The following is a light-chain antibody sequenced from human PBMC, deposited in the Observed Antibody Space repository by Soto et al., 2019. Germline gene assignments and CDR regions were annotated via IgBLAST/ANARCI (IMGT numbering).Light chain of an antibody. CDR3: AAWDDSLSGPL. J-gene: IGLJ2*01. V-gene: IGLV1-47*01. CDR1: SSNIGSNY. Sequence: QPVLTQPPSASGTPGQRVTISCSGSSSNIGSNYVYWHQQLPGTAPKLLIYRNNQRPSGVPDRFSGSKSGTSASLAISGLRSEDEADYYCAAWDDSLSGPLFGGGTKLTVL. CDR2: RNN.